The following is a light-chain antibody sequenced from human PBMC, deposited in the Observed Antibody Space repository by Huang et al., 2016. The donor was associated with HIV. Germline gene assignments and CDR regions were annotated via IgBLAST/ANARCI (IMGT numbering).Light chain of an antibody. V-gene: IGKV3-20*01. CDR1: QSVNID. CDR3: QQYDRSPS. J-gene: IGKJ2*03. Sequence: EILLTQSPGTLSLSPGERATLSCRASQSVNIDLAWYQQKPGQAPSLLIYGASSRATGIPDRVSGRGSGTDITLTISRLEPEDSAEYYCQQYDRSPSFGRGTKLEIK. CDR2: GAS.